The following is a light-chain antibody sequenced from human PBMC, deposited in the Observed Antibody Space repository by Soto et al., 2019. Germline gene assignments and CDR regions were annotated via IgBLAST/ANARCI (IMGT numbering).Light chain of an antibody. V-gene: IGLV1-44*01. Sequence: QSVLTQPPSTSGTPGQRVTISCSGASSNIGSNTVNWYQHLPGTAPKLLIYYNNQRPSGVPDRFSGSRSGTLASLAITGLQSGDDAYYYCAAWDGSLNGVVFGGGTKLTVL. CDR2: YNN. CDR1: SSNIGSNT. CDR3: AAWDGSLNGVV. J-gene: IGLJ2*01.